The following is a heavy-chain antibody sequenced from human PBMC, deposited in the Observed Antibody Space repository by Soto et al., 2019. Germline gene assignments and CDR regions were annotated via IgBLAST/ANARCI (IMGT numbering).Heavy chain of an antibody. CDR2: VYYTGST. CDR3: ARSVAVPGAHIDY. V-gene: IGHV4-59*01. D-gene: IGHD6-19*01. Sequence: SETLSLTCSVSGGSISGSYWSWIRQSPGKGLEWLDYVYYTGSTNYSPSLRSRGSISVDTSKNEFSLRLSSVTAADTAVYFCARSVAVPGAHIDYWGQGTQVTVS. CDR1: GGSISGSY. J-gene: IGHJ4*02.